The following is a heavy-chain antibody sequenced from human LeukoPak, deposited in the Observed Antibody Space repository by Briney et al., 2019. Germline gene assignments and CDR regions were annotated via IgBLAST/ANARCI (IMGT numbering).Heavy chain of an antibody. CDR1: GFTFSNYA. CDR2: IGSSVGDT. J-gene: IGHJ6*03. CDR3: AGVFQSSMDV. Sequence: GGSLRLSCAASGFTFSNYAMRWVRQAPGKGLDWFSPIGSSVGDTFYAESVKGGFSISRDNSKNTLSLQMNSLRAEDTAVYYCAGVFQSSMDVWGKGTTVTVSS. V-gene: IGHV3-23*01.